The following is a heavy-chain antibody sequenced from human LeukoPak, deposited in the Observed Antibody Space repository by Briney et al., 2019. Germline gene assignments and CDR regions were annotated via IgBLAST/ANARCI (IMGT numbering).Heavy chain of an antibody. Sequence: SQTLSLTCTVSGGSISSGSYYWSWIRQPAGKGLEWIGRIYTSGSTNYNPSLKSRVTISVDTSKNQFSLKLSSVTAADTAVYYCAREGRGLRHAFDIWGQGTMVTVSS. D-gene: IGHD3-10*01. CDR2: IYTSGST. CDR3: AREGRGLRHAFDI. J-gene: IGHJ3*02. V-gene: IGHV4-61*02. CDR1: GGSISSGSYY.